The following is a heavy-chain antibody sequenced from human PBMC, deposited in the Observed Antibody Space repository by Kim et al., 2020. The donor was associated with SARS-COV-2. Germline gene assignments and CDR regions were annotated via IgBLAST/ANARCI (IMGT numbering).Heavy chain of an antibody. Sequence: GGSLRLSCAASGFTFSSYGMHWVRQAPGKGLEWVAVISYDGSNKYYADSVKGRFTISRDNSKNTLDLQTNSLRAEDTAVYYCAKDGEYRYGDYLYYYYYYTDVWGKGTTVTVSS. CDR3: AKDGEYRYGDYLYYYYYYTDV. V-gene: IGHV3-30*18. CDR2: ISYDGSNK. CDR1: GFTFSSYG. J-gene: IGHJ6*03. D-gene: IGHD4-17*01.